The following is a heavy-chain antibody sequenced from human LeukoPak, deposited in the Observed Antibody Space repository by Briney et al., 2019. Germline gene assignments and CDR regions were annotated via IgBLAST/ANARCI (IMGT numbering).Heavy chain of an antibody. CDR3: SRLTHSYYSDTSGYYPYYYMDV. V-gene: IGHV4-39*02. CDR2: ISYSGKT. CDR1: AGSISSSDYY. Sequence: SETLSLTCTVSAGSISSSDYYWGWIRQSPGKGLEWIGRISYSGKTYYNPSLKSRVTISVDTSKNHFSLRLSSVTAADTAVYYCSRLTHSYYSDTSGYYPYYYMDVWGEGTTVTVSS. J-gene: IGHJ6*03. D-gene: IGHD3-22*01.